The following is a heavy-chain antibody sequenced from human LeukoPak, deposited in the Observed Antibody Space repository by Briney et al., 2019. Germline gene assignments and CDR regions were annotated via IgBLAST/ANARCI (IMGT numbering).Heavy chain of an antibody. V-gene: IGHV3-30*18. D-gene: IGHD3-22*01. Sequence: GRSLRLSCAASGFTFSSYGMHWVRQAPGKGLEWVAVISYDGSNKYYADSVKGRFTISRDNSKNTLYLQMNSLRAEDTAVYYCAKTYYYDSSGYLDALDIWGQGTMVTVSS. CDR2: ISYDGSNK. CDR1: GFTFSSYG. CDR3: AKTYYYDSSGYLDALDI. J-gene: IGHJ3*02.